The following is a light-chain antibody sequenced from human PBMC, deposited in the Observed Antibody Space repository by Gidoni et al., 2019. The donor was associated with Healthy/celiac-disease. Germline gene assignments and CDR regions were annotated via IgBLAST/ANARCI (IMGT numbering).Light chain of an antibody. V-gene: IGKV1-39*01. CDR1: QIISSH. Sequence: IQITQSPSSLSASVGDRVTITCRASQIISSHLNWYQQKPGKAPKLLIYAASSLQSGVPSRFSGSGSGTDFTLTISSLQPEDFATYYCQQSYSTPRTFGQGTKLEIK. CDR2: AAS. CDR3: QQSYSTPRT. J-gene: IGKJ2*01.